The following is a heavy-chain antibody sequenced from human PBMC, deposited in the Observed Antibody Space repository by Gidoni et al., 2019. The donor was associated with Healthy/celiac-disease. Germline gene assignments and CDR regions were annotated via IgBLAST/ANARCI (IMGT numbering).Heavy chain of an antibody. V-gene: IGHV4-59*01. D-gene: IGHD2-2*01. CDR3: ARDGAAADYYYYMDV. Sequence: QVQLQESGPGLVKPSETLSLTCTVSGGSISSYYWSWIRQPPGKGLEWIGYIYYSGSTNYNPSLKSRVTISVDTSKNQFSLKLSSVTAADTAVYYCARDGAAADYYYYMDVWGKGTTVTVSS. J-gene: IGHJ6*03. CDR1: GGSISSYY. CDR2: IYYSGST.